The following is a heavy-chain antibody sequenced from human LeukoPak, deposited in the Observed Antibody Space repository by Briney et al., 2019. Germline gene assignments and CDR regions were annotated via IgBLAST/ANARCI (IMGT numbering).Heavy chain of an antibody. V-gene: IGHV3-33*01. Sequence: PGGTLSLSCAVSGFIFSGYGLLWVCHAPAKGQEWVAVRGYDGSKKYYADSSKDRLAIFRDNSKNTLYLQMLSLRAADTAVFYCSRGHFSSDGYNFDYWGQGTLVTVSS. CDR3: SRGHFSSDGYNFDY. J-gene: IGHJ4*02. CDR2: RGYDGSKK. CDR1: GFIFSGYG. D-gene: IGHD5-24*01.